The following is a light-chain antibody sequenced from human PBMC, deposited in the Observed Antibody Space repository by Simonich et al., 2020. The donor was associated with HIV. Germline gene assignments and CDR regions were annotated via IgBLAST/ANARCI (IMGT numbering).Light chain of an antibody. CDR2: WAA. CDR1: QSVLYSSNNKNY. J-gene: IGKJ1*01. V-gene: IGKV4-1*01. CDR3: QQYYSTPRT. Sequence: DIVMTQSPDSLAVSLGERATINCKSSQSVLYSSNNKNYLAWYQQKPGQPPKLIISWAATRESGVPDRFSGSGSGTDFTLTISSLQAEDVAVYYCQQYYSTPRTFGQGTKVEIK.